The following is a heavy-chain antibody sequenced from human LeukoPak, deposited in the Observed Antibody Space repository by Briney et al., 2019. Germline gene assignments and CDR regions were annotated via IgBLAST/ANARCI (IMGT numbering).Heavy chain of an antibody. CDR1: GFTFSSYG. CDR3: AKDPFFRGDYGQSRGY. Sequence: GGSLRLSCAASGFTFSSYGMHWVRQAPGKGLEWVAVISYDGSDKYYADSVKSRFTISRDNSKNTLYLQMNSLRAEDTAVYYCAKDPFFRGDYGQSRGYWGQGTLVTVSS. CDR2: ISYDGSDK. J-gene: IGHJ4*02. D-gene: IGHD4-17*01. V-gene: IGHV3-30*18.